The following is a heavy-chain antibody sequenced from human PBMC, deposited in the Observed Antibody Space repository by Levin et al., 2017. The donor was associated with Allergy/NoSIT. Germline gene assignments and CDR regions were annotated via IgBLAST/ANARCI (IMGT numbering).Heavy chain of an antibody. D-gene: IGHD1-26*01. CDR1: GFTFSSYG. CDR3: AKDRVGAPSMGTFHH. V-gene: IGHV3-30*18. Sequence: LSLTCAASGFTFSSYGMHWVRQAPGKGLEWVAVISYDGSNKYYADSVKGRFTISRDNSKNTLYLQMNSLRAEDTAVYNCAKDRVGAPSMGTFHHWGQGTLVTVSS. J-gene: IGHJ1*01. CDR2: ISYDGSNK.